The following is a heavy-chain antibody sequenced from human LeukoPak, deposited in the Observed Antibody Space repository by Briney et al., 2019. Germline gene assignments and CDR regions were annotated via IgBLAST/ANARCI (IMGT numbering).Heavy chain of an antibody. V-gene: IGHV4-39*07. J-gene: IGHJ4*02. CDR3: ARGNGYELFDY. D-gene: IGHD5-18*01. CDR1: GGSISSSSYY. CDR2: IYYSGST. Sequence: SETLSLTCTVSGGSISSSSYYWGWIRQPPGKGLEWIGSIYYSGSTYYNPSLKSRVTISVDTSKNQFSLKLSSVTAADTAVYYCARGNGYELFDYWGQGTLVTVSS.